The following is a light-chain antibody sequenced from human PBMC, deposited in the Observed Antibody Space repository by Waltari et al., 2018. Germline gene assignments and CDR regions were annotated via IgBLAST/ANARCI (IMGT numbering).Light chain of an antibody. Sequence: EVVLTQSPGPLSLSPEERATLSCRASQPFSRYLAWYQQRPGQAPRLLIYAASTRATGVPDRFSGSGFGTDFSLTISRLEPEDFAVYYCQNHEPLPATFGQRTKVEIK. CDR2: AAS. CDR3: QNHEPLPAT. J-gene: IGKJ1*01. V-gene: IGKV3-20*01. CDR1: QPFSRY.